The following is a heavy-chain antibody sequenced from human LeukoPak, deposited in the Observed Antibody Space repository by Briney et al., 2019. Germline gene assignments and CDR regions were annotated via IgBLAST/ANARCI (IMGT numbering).Heavy chain of an antibody. V-gene: IGHV1-18*01. CDR1: GYTFTTYG. D-gene: IGHD2-2*02. CDR3: ARGGGYCSSTSCYTGIIRGWFDP. Sequence: GASVKVSCKASGYTFTTYGISWVRQAPGQGLEWMGWISAYNGNTNYAQKLQGRVTMTPDTSTSTAYMELRSLRSDDTAVYYCARGGGYCSSTSCYTGIIRGWFDPWGQGTLVTVSS. J-gene: IGHJ5*02. CDR2: ISAYNGNT.